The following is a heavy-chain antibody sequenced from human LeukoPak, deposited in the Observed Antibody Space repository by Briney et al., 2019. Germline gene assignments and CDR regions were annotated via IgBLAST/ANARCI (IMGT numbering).Heavy chain of an antibody. D-gene: IGHD6-19*01. J-gene: IGHJ4*02. Sequence: SETLSLTCSVSGGSISSSSYYWGWIRQPPGKGLEWIATMYYSGITYFNPSLKSRVTISVDTSKNQFSLHLTSVTAADTAVYYCARHFSSAWYSNDYWGQGTLVTVSS. CDR3: ARHFSSAWYSNDY. V-gene: IGHV4-39*01. CDR2: MYYSGIT. CDR1: GGSISSSSYY.